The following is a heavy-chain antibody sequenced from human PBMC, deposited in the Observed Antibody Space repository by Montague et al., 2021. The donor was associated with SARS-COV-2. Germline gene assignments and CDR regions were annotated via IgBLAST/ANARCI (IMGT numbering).Heavy chain of an antibody. CDR2: IYHIGST. V-gene: IGHV4-34*01. CDR3: SRGSTVTHY. J-gene: IGHJ4*02. CDR1: GGSFSGYY. D-gene: IGHD4-17*01. Sequence: SETLSLTCAVYGGSFSGYYWSWIRQPPGKGLEWIGVIYHIGSTYYNPTLKSRVTISVDTSKNQFSLKLSSVITADTAVYYCSRGSTVTHYWGQGTLVTVSS.